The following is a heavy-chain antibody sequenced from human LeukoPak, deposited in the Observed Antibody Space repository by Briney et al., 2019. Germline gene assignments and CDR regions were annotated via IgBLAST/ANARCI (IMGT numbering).Heavy chain of an antibody. CDR1: GFTFGDYA. J-gene: IGHJ4*02. V-gene: IGHV3-49*03. CDR3: TRDPQWLATKEVGY. D-gene: IGHD6-19*01. CDR2: IRSKAYGGTT. Sequence: GGSLRLSCTASGFTFGDYAMSWFRQAPGKGLEWVGFIRSKAYGGTTEYAASVKGRFTISRDDYKSIAYLQMNSLKTEDTAVDYRTRDPQWLATKEVGYWGQGTLVTVSS.